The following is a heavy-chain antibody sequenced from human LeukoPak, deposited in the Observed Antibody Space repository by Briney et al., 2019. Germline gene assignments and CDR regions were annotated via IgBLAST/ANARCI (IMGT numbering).Heavy chain of an antibody. CDR3: AKDLGIVVVTPPPDY. V-gene: IGHV3-48*01. Sequence: VGSLRLSCAASGFTFSSYTMNWVRQAPGKGLEWVSYISSGNSNIYYTDSVKGRFTISRENPKNSLYLQMNILRAEDTAVYYCAKDLGIVVVTPPPDYWGQGTLVTVSS. CDR1: GFTFSSYT. CDR2: ISSGNSNI. J-gene: IGHJ4*02. D-gene: IGHD3-22*01.